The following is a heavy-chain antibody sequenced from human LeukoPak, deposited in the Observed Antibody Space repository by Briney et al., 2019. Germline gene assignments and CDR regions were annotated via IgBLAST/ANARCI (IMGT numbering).Heavy chain of an antibody. CDR2: MNPNSGNT. CDR1: GYTFTSYD. J-gene: IGHJ4*02. Sequence: ASVKVSCKASGYTFTSYDINWVRQATGQGLEWMGWMNPNSGNTGYAQKFQGRVTMTRNTSISTAYMELSSLRSEDTVVYYCARIGVVVTAYYFDYWGQGTLVTVSS. V-gene: IGHV1-8*01. CDR3: ARIGVVVTAYYFDY. D-gene: IGHD2-21*02.